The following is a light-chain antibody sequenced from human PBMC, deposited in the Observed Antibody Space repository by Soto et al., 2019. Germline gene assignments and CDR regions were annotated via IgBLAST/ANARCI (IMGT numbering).Light chain of an antibody. V-gene: IGLV1-40*01. J-gene: IGLJ1*01. CDR3: SSFTNTYSYV. Sequence: QSVLTQPPSVSGAPGQRVTISCTGSNSNIGAGYDVHWYQQLSRDPRLVIYDVNRRPAGASNRFSGSKSGSTASLTISTLQAEDEADYYCSSFTNTYSYVFGTGTKVTVL. CDR2: DVN. CDR1: NSNIGAGYD.